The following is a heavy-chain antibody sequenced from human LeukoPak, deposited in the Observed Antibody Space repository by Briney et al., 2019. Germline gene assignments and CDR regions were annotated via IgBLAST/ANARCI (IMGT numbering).Heavy chain of an antibody. CDR2: IAADSSAI. V-gene: IGHV3-48*01. D-gene: IGHD3-22*01. CDR1: GFTFSSFA. CDR3: ARGAYYYED. Sequence: GGSLRLSCAASGFTFSSFAMSWVRQASGKGLEWVSYIAADSSAIYYADSVRGRCTISRDNAKNSLYRQMNSLRAEDTAVYYCARGAYYYEDWGQGTLVTVSS. J-gene: IGHJ4*02.